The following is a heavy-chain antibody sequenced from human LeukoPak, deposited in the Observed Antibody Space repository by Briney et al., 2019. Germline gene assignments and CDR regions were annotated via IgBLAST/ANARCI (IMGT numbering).Heavy chain of an antibody. V-gene: IGHV1-3*01. D-gene: IGHD6-19*01. J-gene: IGHJ4*02. CDR1: GYTFTSYA. CDR3: ARDRKNSIAVAGTFNY. CDR2: INAGNGNT. Sequence: ASVKVSCKASGYTFTSYAMHWVRQAPGRRLEWMGWINAGNGNTKYSQKFQGRVTITRDTSASTAYMELSSLRSEDTAVYYCARDRKNSIAVAGTFNYWGQGTLVTVSS.